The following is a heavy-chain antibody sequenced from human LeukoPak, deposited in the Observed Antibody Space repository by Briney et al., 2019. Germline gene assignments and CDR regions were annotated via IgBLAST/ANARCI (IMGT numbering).Heavy chain of an antibody. D-gene: IGHD3-10*01. CDR3: AREGGYYYGSGSYYNHYYYYGMDV. V-gene: IGHV1-69*13. CDR1: GGTFISYA. CDR2: IIPIFGTA. J-gene: IGHJ6*02. Sequence: ASVKVSCKASGGTFISYAIRWVRQAPGQGLEWMGGIIPIFGTANYAQKFQGRVTITADESTSTAYMELSSLRSEDTAVYYCAREGGYYYGSGSYYNHYYYYGMDVWGQGTTVTVSS.